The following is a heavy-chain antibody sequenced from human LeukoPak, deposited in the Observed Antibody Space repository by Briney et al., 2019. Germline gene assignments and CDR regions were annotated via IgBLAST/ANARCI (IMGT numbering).Heavy chain of an antibody. V-gene: IGHV3-23*01. Sequence: GGSLRLSCAASGFIFSDYVMNWVRQAPGKGLEWVSAVTGGGDTTHYADSVKGRFTISRDNSKNTLFLQINSLRGEDTAVYYCAKDGVDWESHFDSWGRGTLVTVSS. J-gene: IGHJ4*02. D-gene: IGHD3-9*01. CDR3: AKDGVDWESHFDS. CDR2: VTGGGDTT. CDR1: GFIFSDYV.